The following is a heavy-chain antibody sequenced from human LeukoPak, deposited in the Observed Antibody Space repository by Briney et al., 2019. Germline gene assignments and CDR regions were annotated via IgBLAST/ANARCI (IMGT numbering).Heavy chain of an antibody. V-gene: IGHV3-64*01. CDR2: ISSNGGST. CDR1: GFTFSSYA. J-gene: IGHJ6*03. D-gene: IGHD3-3*01. Sequence: GGSLRLSCAASGFTFSSYAMHWVRQAPGKGLEYVSAISSNGGSTYYANSVKGRFTISRDNSKNTLYLQMGSLRAEDMAVYYCARDKHFWSGYSYYYYYYYMDVWGKGTTVTVSS. CDR3: ARDKHFWSGYSYYYYYYYMDV.